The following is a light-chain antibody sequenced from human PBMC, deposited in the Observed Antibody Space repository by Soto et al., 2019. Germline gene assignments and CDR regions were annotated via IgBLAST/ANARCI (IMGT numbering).Light chain of an antibody. CDR2: DVN. CDR1: SSDVGGYPF. Sequence: QSALTQPPSASGSPGKSVTISCTGTSSDVGGYPFISWYQQHPGKAPKVLIYDVNKRPSGVPDRFSGSKSGNTASLAVSGLQAEDEADYYCSSHAGSDDPIVFGTGTKLTVL. J-gene: IGLJ1*01. CDR3: SSHAGSDDPIV. V-gene: IGLV2-8*01.